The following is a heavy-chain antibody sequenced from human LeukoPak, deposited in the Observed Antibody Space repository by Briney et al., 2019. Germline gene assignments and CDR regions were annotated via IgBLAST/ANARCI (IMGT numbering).Heavy chain of an antibody. CDR3: AKDANWGFAD. D-gene: IGHD7-27*01. J-gene: IGHJ4*02. Sequence: GGSLGLSCAASGFSFSKYGMHWVRQAPGKGLEWGAFIRNDGSDKYYADSVRGRSTISRDKSKNTVYLQMNSLRAEDTAVYYCAKDANWGFADWGQGTLVIVSS. CDR1: GFSFSKYG. CDR2: IRNDGSDK. V-gene: IGHV3-30*02.